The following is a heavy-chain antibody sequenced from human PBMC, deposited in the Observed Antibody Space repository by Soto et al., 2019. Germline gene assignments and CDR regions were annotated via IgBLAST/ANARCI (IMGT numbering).Heavy chain of an antibody. Sequence: EVQLLESGGGLVQPGGSLRLSCAAAGFTFSSYAMRWVRQAPGKGLEWVSAISGSGDSTYYADSVKGRFTIARDNSKNTLYVQMNSLRDEATAVYYCARRGSGSYYDYWGQGTLVTVSS. J-gene: IGHJ4*02. CDR3: ARRGSGSYYDY. CDR1: GFTFSSYA. D-gene: IGHD1-26*01. V-gene: IGHV3-23*01. CDR2: ISGSGDST.